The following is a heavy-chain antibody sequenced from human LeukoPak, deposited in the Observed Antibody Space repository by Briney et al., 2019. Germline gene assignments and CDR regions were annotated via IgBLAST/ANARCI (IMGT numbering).Heavy chain of an antibody. D-gene: IGHD2-2*01. J-gene: IGHJ4*02. V-gene: IGHV3-23*01. Sequence: GGSLRLSCAASGFTFSSYSMNWVRQAPGKGLEWVSGISGNGGSTYYADSVKGRFTISRDNSKNTLYLQMNSLRAEDTAVYYCAKDSGAAAPTFFDYWGQGTLVTVSS. CDR3: AKDSGAAAPTFFDY. CDR1: GFTFSSYS. CDR2: ISGNGGST.